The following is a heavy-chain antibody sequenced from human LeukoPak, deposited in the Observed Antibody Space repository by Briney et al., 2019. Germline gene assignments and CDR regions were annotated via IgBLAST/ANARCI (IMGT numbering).Heavy chain of an antibody. D-gene: IGHD3-22*01. CDR2: IYHSGST. Sequence: PSGTLSLTCAVSGGSISSSNWWSWVRQPPGKGLEWIGEIYHSGSTNYNPSLKSRVTISVDKSKNQFSLKLSSVTAADTAVYYCARADSSGYYYDRGDAFDIWGQGTMVTVSS. J-gene: IGHJ3*02. V-gene: IGHV4-4*02. CDR3: ARADSSGYYYDRGDAFDI. CDR1: GGSISSSNW.